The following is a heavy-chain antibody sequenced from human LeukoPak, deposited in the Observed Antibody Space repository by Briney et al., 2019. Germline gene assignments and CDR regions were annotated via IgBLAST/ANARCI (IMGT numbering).Heavy chain of an antibody. CDR2: ISTSSSYI. V-gene: IGHV3-21*06. CDR3: AREVVPATNWFDP. CDR1: GFTLRSYG. J-gene: IGHJ5*02. D-gene: IGHD2-2*01. Sequence: GGSLRLSCVASGFTLRSYGLNSVRQAPGKGLEWVSFISTSSSYIYYGAPVKGRFTISRDNAKNSLFLQMNSLRAEDAAVYYCAREVVPATNWFDPWGQGTLVTVSS.